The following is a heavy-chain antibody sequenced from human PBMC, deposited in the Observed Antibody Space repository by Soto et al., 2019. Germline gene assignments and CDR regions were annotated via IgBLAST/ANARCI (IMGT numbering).Heavy chain of an antibody. Sequence: QVQLVESGGGVVQPGRSLRLSCAASGCTFNNYGMHWVRQAPGKGLEWVAVISNDGSDKYYADSVKGRLTISGDNSKNTVYLQMNSLRAEDTAVYYCAKDQGIAASHGIDWGQGTMVTVSS. CDR1: GCTFNNYG. CDR2: ISNDGSDK. V-gene: IGHV3-30*18. D-gene: IGHD6-13*01. CDR3: AKDQGIAASHGID. J-gene: IGHJ3*01.